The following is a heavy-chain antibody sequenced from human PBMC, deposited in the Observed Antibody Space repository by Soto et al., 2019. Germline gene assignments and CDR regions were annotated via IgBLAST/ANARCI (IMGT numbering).Heavy chain of an antibody. CDR1: GGSFSSYY. CDR2: IKHSGST. CDR3: AREGIAAADTGLDV. Sequence: QVQLQQWGAGLLKPSETLSLTCAVYGGSFSSYYWSWIRQPPGKGLQWIGEIKHSGSTKYNPSLKSRVTISVDTSKNQFSLNLSSATAADTAVYYCAREGIAAADTGLDVWGQGTTVTVSS. V-gene: IGHV4-34*01. J-gene: IGHJ6*02. D-gene: IGHD6-25*01.